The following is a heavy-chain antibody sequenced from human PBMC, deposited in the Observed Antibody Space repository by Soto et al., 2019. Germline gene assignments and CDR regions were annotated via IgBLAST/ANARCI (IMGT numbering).Heavy chain of an antibody. CDR3: WAQSKADIVATFRWNYIDY. J-gene: IGHJ4*02. Sequence: PSETLSLTCTVSGGSISSSSYYWGWIRQPPGKGLEWIGSIYYSGSTYYNPSLKSRVTISVDTSKNQFSLKLSSVTAADTAVYYCWAQSKADIVATFRWNYIDYWGQGTQVTVSS. D-gene: IGHD5-12*01. V-gene: IGHV4-39*01. CDR2: IYYSGST. CDR1: GGSISSSSYY.